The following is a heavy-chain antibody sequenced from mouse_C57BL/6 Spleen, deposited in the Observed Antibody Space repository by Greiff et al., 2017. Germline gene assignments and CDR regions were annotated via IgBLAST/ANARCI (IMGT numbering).Heavy chain of an antibody. J-gene: IGHJ4*01. V-gene: IGHV1-39*01. CDR2: INPNYGTT. D-gene: IGHD2-2*01. Sequence: VQLQQSGPELVKPGASVKISCKASGYSFTDYNMNWVKQSNGKSLEWIGVINPNYGTTSYNQKFKGKATLTVDQSSSTAYMQLNSLTSEDSAVYYCAGGATVWLRYAMDYWGQGTSGTVSS. CDR1: GYSFTDYN. CDR3: AGGATVWLRYAMDY.